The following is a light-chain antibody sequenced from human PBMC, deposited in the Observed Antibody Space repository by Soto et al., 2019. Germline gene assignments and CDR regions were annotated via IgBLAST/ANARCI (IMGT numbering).Light chain of an antibody. V-gene: IGKV3-20*01. Sequence: EIVFTQSPGSLSLSPGERATLSCRASQSVSSYYLAWYQQKPGQAPRLLIYAASSTATGIPDRFSGGGSGTDFTLTISRLEPEDFAVYYCQQYGSSGTFGQGTKVDI. J-gene: IGKJ1*01. CDR3: QQYGSSGT. CDR2: AAS. CDR1: QSVSSYY.